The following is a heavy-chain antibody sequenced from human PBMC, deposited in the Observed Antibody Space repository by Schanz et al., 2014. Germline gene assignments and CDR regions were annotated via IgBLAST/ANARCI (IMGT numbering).Heavy chain of an antibody. CDR3: VRDSFCAFDY. CDR2: VSRSTPDI. V-gene: IGHV3-48*01. Sequence: EAQLLESGGGLVQPGGSLRLSCAASGFTASSHSMNWVRQAPGKGLEWVSYVSRSTPDIYYADSVKGRFTMSRDNAKNSVFLQMNSLRAEDTAVYYCVRDSFCAFDYWGQGTLVTVSS. J-gene: IGHJ4*02. CDR1: GFTASSHS. D-gene: IGHD3-3*01.